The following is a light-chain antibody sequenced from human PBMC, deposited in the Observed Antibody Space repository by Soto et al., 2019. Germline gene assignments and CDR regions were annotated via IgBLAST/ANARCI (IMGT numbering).Light chain of an antibody. CDR2: GAS. V-gene: IGKV3-20*01. CDR3: QQYGASPFP. J-gene: IGKJ3*01. CDR1: ESIYINS. Sequence: EIVLTQSPGTLSLSPGESATLSCKASESIYINSFAWYYQKPGQPPRLLIYGASTRATGIPDRFSGSGSGTDFVLSIDRLEVEDSGIYYCQQYGASPFPFGPGTRVDIQ.